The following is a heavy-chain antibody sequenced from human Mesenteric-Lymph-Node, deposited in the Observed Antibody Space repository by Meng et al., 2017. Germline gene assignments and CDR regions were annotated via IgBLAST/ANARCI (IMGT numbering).Heavy chain of an antibody. CDR2: ISYDGSNK. V-gene: IGHV3-30*04. D-gene: IGHD3-9*01. CDR3: ARVGEYWDILTGYSNFDY. J-gene: IGHJ4*02. Sequence: GESLKISCAASGFTFSSYAMHWVRQAPGKGLEWVAVISYDGSNKYYADSVKGRFTISRDNSKNTLYLQMNSLRSDDTAVYYCARVGEYWDILTGYSNFDYWGQGTLVTVSS. CDR1: GFTFSSYA.